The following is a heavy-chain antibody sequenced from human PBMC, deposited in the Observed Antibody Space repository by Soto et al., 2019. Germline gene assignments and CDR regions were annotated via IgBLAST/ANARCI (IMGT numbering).Heavy chain of an antibody. V-gene: IGHV1-2*04. CDR1: GYTFTTYD. D-gene: IGHD2-15*01. CDR3: ARSQCSGGSCYLGFDY. CDR2: INPNTGDI. J-gene: IGHJ4*02. Sequence: ASVKVSCKASGYTFTTYDIHWVRQAPGQGLEWMGWINPNTGDINYAQKFQGWVTMTRDTSISTAYMELGRLRSDDTAVFYCARSQCSGGSCYLGFDYWGQGTLVTVSS.